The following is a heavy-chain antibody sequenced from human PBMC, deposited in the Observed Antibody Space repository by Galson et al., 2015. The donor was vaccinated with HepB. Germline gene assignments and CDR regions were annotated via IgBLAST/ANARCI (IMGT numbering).Heavy chain of an antibody. Sequence: SVKVSCKASGYTFTSYYMHWVRQAPGQGLEWMGIINPSGGSTSYAQKLQGRVTMTRDTSTSTVYMELSSLRSEDTAVYYCARTPNPTHCSGGSCYSRGDPENYGMDVWGQGTTVTVSS. D-gene: IGHD2-15*01. CDR1: GYTFTSYY. V-gene: IGHV1-46*04. CDR3: ARTPNPTHCSGGSCYSRGDPENYGMDV. J-gene: IGHJ6*02. CDR2: INPSGGST.